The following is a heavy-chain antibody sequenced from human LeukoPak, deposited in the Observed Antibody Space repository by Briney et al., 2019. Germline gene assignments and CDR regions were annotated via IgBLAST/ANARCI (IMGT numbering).Heavy chain of an antibody. CDR2: IKHDGSEK. J-gene: IGHJ4*01. CDR1: GFIFSNYW. V-gene: IGHV3-7*01. D-gene: IGHD3-16*01. Sequence: GGSLRLSCAASGFIFSNYWMSWVRQAPGKGLEWVANIKHDGSEKYYVDSVKGRFTISRDNAKNSLYLQMNSLRPEDTAVYYCARDQTPYYWGQGTLVTVSS. CDR3: ARDQTPYY.